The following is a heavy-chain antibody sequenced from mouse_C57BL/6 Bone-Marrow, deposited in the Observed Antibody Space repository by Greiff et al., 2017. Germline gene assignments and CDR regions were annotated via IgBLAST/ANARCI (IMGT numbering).Heavy chain of an antibody. CDR2: ISDGGSYT. CDR1: GFTFSSYA. V-gene: IGHV5-4*01. CDR3: ARDPIDYCGGSYGGFAY. J-gene: IGHJ3*01. Sequence: EVKLVESGGGLVKPGGSLKLSCAASGFTFSSYAMSWVRQTPEKRLEWVATISDGGSYTYYPDNVKGRFTISRDNAKNNRYLQMSHLKSEDTAMYYCARDPIDYCGGSYGGFAYWGQGTLVTVSA. D-gene: IGHD1-1*01.